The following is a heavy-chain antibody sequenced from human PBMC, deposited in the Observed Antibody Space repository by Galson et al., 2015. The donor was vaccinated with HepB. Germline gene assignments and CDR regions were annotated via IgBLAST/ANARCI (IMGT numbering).Heavy chain of an antibody. CDR1: GLTFSDCY. D-gene: IGHD3-22*01. CDR2: ISSRGSTI. Sequence: SLRLSCAASGLTFSDCYMSWIRQAPGKGLEWVSYISSRGSTIYYADSVKGRFTISRDNAKNSLNLQMNSLRADDTAVYYCARHYYHSSGYLGAFDIWGQGTMVTVSS. J-gene: IGHJ3*02. V-gene: IGHV3-11*01. CDR3: ARHYYHSSGYLGAFDI.